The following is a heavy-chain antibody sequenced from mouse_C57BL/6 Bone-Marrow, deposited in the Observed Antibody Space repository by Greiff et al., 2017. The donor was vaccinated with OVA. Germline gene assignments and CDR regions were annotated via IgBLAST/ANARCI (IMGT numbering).Heavy chain of an antibody. Sequence: QVQLQQSGAELARPGASVKLSCKASGYTFTICGISWVKQRTGQGLEWIGEIYPRSGNTYYNEKFKGKATLTADKSSSTAYMELRSLTSEDSAVYFGASYGYGVAYWGQGTLVTVSA. J-gene: IGHJ3*01. CDR2: IYPRSGNT. D-gene: IGHD2-2*01. CDR3: ASYGYGVAY. CDR1: GYTFTICG. V-gene: IGHV1-81*01.